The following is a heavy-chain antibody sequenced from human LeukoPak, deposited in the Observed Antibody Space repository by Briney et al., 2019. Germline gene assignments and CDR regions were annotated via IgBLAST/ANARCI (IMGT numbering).Heavy chain of an antibody. D-gene: IGHD6-6*01. V-gene: IGHV3-33*01. J-gene: IGHJ6*02. CDR2: IWYDGSNK. CDR3: ARSSGGAARGYYYGMDV. Sequence: GGSLRLSCAASGFTFSSYGMHWVRQAPGKGLEWVADIWYDGSNKYYADSVKGRSTISRDNSKNTLYLQMNSLRAENTAVYYCARSSGGAARGYYYGMDVWGQGTTVTVSS. CDR1: GFTFSSYG.